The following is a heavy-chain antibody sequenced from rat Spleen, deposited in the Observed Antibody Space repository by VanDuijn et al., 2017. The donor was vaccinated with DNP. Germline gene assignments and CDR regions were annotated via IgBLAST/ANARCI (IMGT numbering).Heavy chain of an antibody. Sequence: QVKLKESGPGLVQPSQTLSLTCTVSGLSLISHSVSWIRQPPGKGLEWMGTIWSNGGTDYNLAIKSRLSISRDTSKSQVFLKMNSLQTEDTGTYYCATNYGGYSAPDYWGQGVMVTVSS. J-gene: IGHJ2*01. CDR3: ATNYGGYSAPDY. CDR1: GLSLISHS. V-gene: IGHV2-47*01. D-gene: IGHD1-11*01. CDR2: IWSNGGT.